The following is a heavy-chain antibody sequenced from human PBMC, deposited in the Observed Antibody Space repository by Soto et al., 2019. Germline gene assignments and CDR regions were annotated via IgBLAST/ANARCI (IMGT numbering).Heavy chain of an antibody. CDR3: ARDVTTRTSTYYYAMDV. J-gene: IGHJ6*02. CDR2: LYYRGNT. D-gene: IGHD4-4*01. V-gene: IGHV4-31*03. Sequence: SETLSLTCTVSGGSINSGGYYWNWIRQHPGKGLEWLGYLYYRGNTYYNPSLKSRITISGDTSKNQFTLKLSSVTAADTAVYYCARDVTTRTSTYYYAMDVWGQGTTVTVSS. CDR1: GGSINSGGYY.